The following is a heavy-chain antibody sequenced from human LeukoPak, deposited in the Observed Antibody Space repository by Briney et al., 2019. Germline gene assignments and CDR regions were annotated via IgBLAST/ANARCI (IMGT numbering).Heavy chain of an antibody. CDR3: AGSIAAAGPFDY. V-gene: IGHV3-9*03. Sequence: GRSLRLSCAASGFTFDDYAMHWVRQAPGKGLEWVSGISWNSGSIGYADSVKGRFTISRDNAKNSLYLQMNSLRAEDMALCYCAGSIAAAGPFDYWGQGTLVTVSS. D-gene: IGHD6-13*01. J-gene: IGHJ4*02. CDR1: GFTFDDYA. CDR2: ISWNSGSI.